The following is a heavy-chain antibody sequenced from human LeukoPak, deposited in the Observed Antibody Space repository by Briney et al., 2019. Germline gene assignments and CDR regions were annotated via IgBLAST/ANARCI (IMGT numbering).Heavy chain of an antibody. V-gene: IGHV3-74*01. CDR2: IKGDGSVT. CDR3: ARGPYGDYVDAFDI. Sequence: GGSLRLSCAASGFSFRNAWMHWVRQAPGKGLVWVSRIKGDGSVTVYADSVKGRFTISRDNAKNTLYLQMNSLRVEDTAVYYCARGPYGDYVDAFDIWGQGTMVTVSS. J-gene: IGHJ3*02. CDR1: GFSFRNAW. D-gene: IGHD4-17*01.